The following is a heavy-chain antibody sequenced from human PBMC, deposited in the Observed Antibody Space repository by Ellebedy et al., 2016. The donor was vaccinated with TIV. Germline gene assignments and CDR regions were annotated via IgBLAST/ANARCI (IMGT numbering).Heavy chain of an antibody. J-gene: IGHJ4*02. V-gene: IGHV4-59*01. Sequence: MPGGSLRLSCTVSGGSINSDYWSWFRQPPGKGLEWIGYMSFSGLSNYNPSLKSLVTISMDTSKNQFSLRLTSVTAADTAIYFCARLPRGDIYGYFDYWGQGTLVTVSS. CDR1: GGSINSDY. D-gene: IGHD5-18*01. CDR2: MSFSGLS. CDR3: ARLPRGDIYGYFDY.